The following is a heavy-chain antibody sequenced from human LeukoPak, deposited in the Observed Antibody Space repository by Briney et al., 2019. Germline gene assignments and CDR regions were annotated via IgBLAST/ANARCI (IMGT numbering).Heavy chain of an antibody. V-gene: IGHV3-48*02. Sequence: GGSLRLSCAASGITLSSYSMNWVRQAPGKGLEWVSYISSSSTTIYYADSVKGRFTISRDNAKNSLYLQMNSLRDDDTAVYYCASATGVYWGQGTLVTVSS. J-gene: IGHJ4*02. CDR2: ISSSSTTI. D-gene: IGHD1-1*01. CDR1: GITLSSYS. CDR3: ASATGVY.